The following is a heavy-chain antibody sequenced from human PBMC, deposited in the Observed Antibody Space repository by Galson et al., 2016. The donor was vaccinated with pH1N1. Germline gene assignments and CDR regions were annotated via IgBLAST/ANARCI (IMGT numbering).Heavy chain of an antibody. Sequence: SLRLSCAASGFTFSSYTMNWVRQAPGKGLEWISSINSRHTNIYCADSVRGRFTISRDNAQNSLYLQMNSLRAEDTALYFCARDEKCGTSSCDRQLDFWGQGTLVAVSS. CDR1: GFTFSSYT. CDR2: INSRHTNI. D-gene: IGHD2-2*01. CDR3: ARDEKCGTSSCDRQLDF. V-gene: IGHV3-21*06. J-gene: IGHJ4*02.